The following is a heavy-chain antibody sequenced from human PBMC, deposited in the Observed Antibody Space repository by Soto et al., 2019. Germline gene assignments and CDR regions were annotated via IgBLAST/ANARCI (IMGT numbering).Heavy chain of an antibody. Sequence: PGGSLRLSCAASGFTFSSYAMHWVHEAPGNGLEWVAVISYDGSNKYYADSVKGRFTISRDNSKNTLYLQMNSLRAEDTAVYYCARPLTYYYDSSGYPPPSYWGQGTLVTVSS. CDR3: ARPLTYYYDSSGYPPPSY. V-gene: IGHV3-30-3*01. D-gene: IGHD3-22*01. J-gene: IGHJ4*02. CDR2: ISYDGSNK. CDR1: GFTFSSYA.